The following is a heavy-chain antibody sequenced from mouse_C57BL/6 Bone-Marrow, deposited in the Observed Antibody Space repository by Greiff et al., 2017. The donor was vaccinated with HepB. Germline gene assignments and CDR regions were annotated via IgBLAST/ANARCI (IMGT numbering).Heavy chain of an antibody. D-gene: IGHD2-2*01. Sequence: VQLQQPGAELVMPGASVKLSCKASGYTFTSYWMHWVKQRPGQGLEWIGEIDPSDSYTNYNQKFKGKSTLTVDKSSSTAYMQLSSLTSEDSAVYYCARDGLPSFAYWGQGTLVTVSA. J-gene: IGHJ3*01. V-gene: IGHV1-69*01. CDR2: IDPSDSYT. CDR1: GYTFTSYW. CDR3: ARDGLPSFAY.